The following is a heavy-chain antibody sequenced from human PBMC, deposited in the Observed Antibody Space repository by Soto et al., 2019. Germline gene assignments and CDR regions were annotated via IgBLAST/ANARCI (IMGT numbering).Heavy chain of an antibody. CDR3: VRVGGSGWILDY. J-gene: IGHJ4*02. D-gene: IGHD6-25*01. CDR2: INVGNGDT. Sequence: QVHLVQSGAEVKKPGASVKVSCKTSGYTFTAFAVHWVRQASGQSLEWMGWINVGNGDTNSSQNLQGRVTITRDTSASTVYMELSSVRSEDTFVYYCVRVGGSGWILDYWGQGTLVTVSS. CDR1: GYTFTAFA. V-gene: IGHV1-3*01.